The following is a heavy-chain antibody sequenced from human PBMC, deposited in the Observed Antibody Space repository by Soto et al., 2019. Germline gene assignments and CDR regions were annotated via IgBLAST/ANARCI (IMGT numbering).Heavy chain of an antibody. CDR2: ISGSGGNT. CDR1: GFTFRSYA. CDR3: AKGKDIVVVPAIDY. Sequence: VHLLESGGGFVQPGGSLRLSCAASGFTFRSYAMSWVRQAPGKGLEWVSGISGSGGNTYYTDSVRGRFTISRDNSKNTLYLQMNSLRAEDTAVYYCAKGKDIVVVPAIDYWGQGTLVTVSS. D-gene: IGHD2-2*01. V-gene: IGHV3-23*01. J-gene: IGHJ4*02.